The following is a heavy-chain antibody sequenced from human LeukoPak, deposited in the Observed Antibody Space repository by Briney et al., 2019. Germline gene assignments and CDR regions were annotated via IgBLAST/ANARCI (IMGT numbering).Heavy chain of an antibody. CDR1: GFSFTTYW. V-gene: IGHV3-23*01. CDR2: ISGSGGST. J-gene: IGHJ4*02. D-gene: IGHD3-10*01. Sequence: PGGSLRLSCAASGFSFTTYWMSWVRQAPGKGLEWVSAISGSGGSTYYADSVKGRFTISRDNSKNTLYLQMNSLRAEDTAVYYCAKDLVWFGELFNYGDYWGQGTLVTVSS. CDR3: AKDLVWFGELFNYGDY.